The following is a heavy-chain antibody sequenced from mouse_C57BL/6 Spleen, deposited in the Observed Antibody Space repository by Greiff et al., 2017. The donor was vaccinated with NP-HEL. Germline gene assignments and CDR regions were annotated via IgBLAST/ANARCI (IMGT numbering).Heavy chain of an antibody. Sequence: EVQLVESGGGLVKPGGSLKLSCAASGFTFSDYGMHWVRQAPEKGLEWVAYISSGSSTIYYADTVKGRFTISRDNAKNTLFLQMTSPRSEDTAMYYCARSLYYYGSSYPHYWRQGTTLTVSS. V-gene: IGHV5-17*01. J-gene: IGHJ2*01. CDR1: GFTFSDYG. D-gene: IGHD1-1*01. CDR2: ISSGSSTI. CDR3: ARSLYYYGSSYPHY.